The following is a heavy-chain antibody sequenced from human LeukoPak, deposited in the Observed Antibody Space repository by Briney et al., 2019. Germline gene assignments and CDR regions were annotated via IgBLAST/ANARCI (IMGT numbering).Heavy chain of an antibody. V-gene: IGHV4-59*01. D-gene: IGHD3-3*01. CDR1: GGSISSYY. CDR3: ARVREWRSYGMDV. Sequence: PSETLSLTCTVSGGSISSYYWSWIRQPPGKGLEWIGYIYYSGSTNYNPSLKSRVTISVDTSKNQFSVKLSSVTAADTAVYYCARVREWRSYGMDVWGQGTTVTVSS. J-gene: IGHJ6*02. CDR2: IYYSGST.